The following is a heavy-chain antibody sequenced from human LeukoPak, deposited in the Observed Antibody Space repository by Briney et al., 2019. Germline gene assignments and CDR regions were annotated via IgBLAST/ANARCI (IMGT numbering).Heavy chain of an antibody. CDR1: GFTFSDYY. V-gene: IGHV3-11*01. CDR3: ARDAHYDSSAYYYGY. CDR2: ISSSGSTI. J-gene: IGHJ4*02. Sequence: KPGGSLRLSCAASGFTFSDYYMSWIRQAPGKGLEWVSYISSSGSTIYYADSVKGRFTISRDNAKNSLYLQMNSLRAEDTAVYYCARDAHYDSSAYYYGYWGQGTLVTVSS. D-gene: IGHD3-22*01.